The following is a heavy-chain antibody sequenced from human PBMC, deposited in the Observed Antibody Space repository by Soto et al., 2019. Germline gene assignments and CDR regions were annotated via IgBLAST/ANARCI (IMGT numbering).Heavy chain of an antibody. CDR2: ISYDGSKK. V-gene: IGHV3-30*18. Sequence: QVQLVESGGGVVQPGRSLRLSCAASGFTFSRYGMEWVRQAPGKGLEWVAVISYDGSKKYYADSVKGRFTISRDNSKNTLYLQMNSLRVEDTAVYYCAKDGHNEDDVWSCYGMDVWGQGTTVTVSS. D-gene: IGHD3-3*01. J-gene: IGHJ6*02. CDR3: AKDGHNEDDVWSCYGMDV. CDR1: GFTFSRYG.